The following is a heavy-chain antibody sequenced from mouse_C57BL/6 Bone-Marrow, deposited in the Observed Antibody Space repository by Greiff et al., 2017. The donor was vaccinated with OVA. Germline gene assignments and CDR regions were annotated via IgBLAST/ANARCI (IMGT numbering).Heavy chain of an antibody. CDR2: IDPNSGGT. V-gene: IGHV1-72*01. J-gene: IGHJ2*01. CDR1: GYTFTSYW. CDR3: ARSYYNGSSYYIDY. Sequence: QVQLQQPGAELVKPGASVKLSCKASGYTFTSYWMHWVKQRPGRGLEWIGRIDPNSGGTKYNEKFKSMATLTVDKPSSTAYMQISRLTSEDSAVNYCARSYYNGSSYYIDYWGQGTTLTVSS. D-gene: IGHD1-1*01.